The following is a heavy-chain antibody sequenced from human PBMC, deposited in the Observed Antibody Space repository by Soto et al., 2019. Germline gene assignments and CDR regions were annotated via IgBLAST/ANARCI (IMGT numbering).Heavy chain of an antibody. CDR3: ASPVTTDLGFDY. CDR2: ISYDGSNK. Sequence: PGGSLRLSCAASGFTFSSYAMHWVRQAPGKGLEWVAVISYDGSNKYYADSVKGRFTISRDNSKNTLYLQMNSLRAEDTAVYYCASPVTTDLGFDYWGQGTLVTASS. D-gene: IGHD4-17*01. V-gene: IGHV3-30-3*01. CDR1: GFTFSSYA. J-gene: IGHJ4*02.